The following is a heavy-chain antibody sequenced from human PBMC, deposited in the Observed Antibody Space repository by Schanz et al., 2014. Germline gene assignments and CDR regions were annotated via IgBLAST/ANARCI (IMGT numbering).Heavy chain of an antibody. J-gene: IGHJ4*02. CDR2: ISRSSSSI. CDR1: GFTFSSYS. Sequence: EVQLVESGGGLVKPGGSLRLSCAASGFTFSSYSMNWVRQAPGKGLEWVSSISRSSSSIYYADSVKGRFTISRDNAKNSLYLQVYSLRAKDTAVYSCARGRSLGWCDYWGQGTLVTVSS. D-gene: IGHD2-21*01. V-gene: IGHV3-21*01. CDR3: ARGRSLGWCDY.